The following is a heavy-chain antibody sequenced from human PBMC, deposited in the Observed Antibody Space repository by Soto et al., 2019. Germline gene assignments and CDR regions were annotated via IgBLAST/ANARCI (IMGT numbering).Heavy chain of an antibody. Sequence: QVQLVESGGGVVQPGTSLRLSCAASGFLFSRFGMHWVRQAPGKGLEWVAVIVNHGGRKDYADSVRGRFTISRDNSRNTLFLEMSDLRIEYPAIYHCPRDQVYDDNGLDYSGQGTLVTVSS. CDR3: PRDQVYDDNGLDY. J-gene: IGHJ4*02. CDR2: IVNHGGRK. D-gene: IGHD1-20*01. CDR1: GFLFSRFG. V-gene: IGHV3-33*01.